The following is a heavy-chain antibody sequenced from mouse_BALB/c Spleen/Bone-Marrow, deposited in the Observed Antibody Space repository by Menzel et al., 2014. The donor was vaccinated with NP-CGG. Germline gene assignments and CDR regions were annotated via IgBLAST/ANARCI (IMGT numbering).Heavy chain of an antibody. Sequence: VQLQQSGAELVRPGTSVKVSCKASGYAFTNYLIEWVKQRPGQGLEWIGVINPGSGATNYNENFKGKATLTADKSSSTPYMQLSSLTSGDSAVYFCARRLTGTLYFDYWGQGTTLTVSS. D-gene: IGHD4-1*01. CDR2: INPGSGAT. CDR3: ARRLTGTLYFDY. J-gene: IGHJ2*01. CDR1: GYAFTNYL. V-gene: IGHV1-54*03.